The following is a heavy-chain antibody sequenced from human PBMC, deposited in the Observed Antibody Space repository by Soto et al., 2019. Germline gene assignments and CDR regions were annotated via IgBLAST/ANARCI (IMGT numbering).Heavy chain of an antibody. CDR2: INPNSGGT. CDR1: GYTFAGYY. D-gene: IGHD6-13*01. V-gene: IGHV1-2*04. J-gene: IGHJ3*02. Sequence: GASVKVSCKASGYTFAGYYIHWVRQAPGQGLEWMGWINPNSGGTNYAQKFEGWVSMTRDTSISTAYMELSRLKSDDTAVYFCARDPGYSTTWHQAFDSWGQGTMVTVSS. CDR3: ARDPGYSTTWHQAFDS.